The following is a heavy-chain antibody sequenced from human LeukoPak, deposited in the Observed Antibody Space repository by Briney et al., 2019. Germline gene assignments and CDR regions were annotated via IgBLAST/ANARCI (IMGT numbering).Heavy chain of an antibody. CDR2: IYYSGST. Sequence: SETLSLTCTVSGGSISSYYWSWIRQPPGKGLEWIGYIYYSGSTNYNPSLKSRVTISVDTSKNQFSLKLSSVTAADTAVYYCARHRHSSSWYKFDYWRQGTLVTVSS. V-gene: IGHV4-59*08. CDR1: GGSISSYY. J-gene: IGHJ4*02. CDR3: ARHRHSSSWYKFDY. D-gene: IGHD6-13*01.